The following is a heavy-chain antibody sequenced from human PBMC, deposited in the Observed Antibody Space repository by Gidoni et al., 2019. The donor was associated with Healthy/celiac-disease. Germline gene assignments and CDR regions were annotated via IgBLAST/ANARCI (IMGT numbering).Heavy chain of an antibody. J-gene: IGHJ2*01. CDR1: GGTFSSYA. D-gene: IGHD3-22*01. CDR2: IIPIFGTA. V-gene: IGHV1-69*06. CDR3: ARGGLGYDSSGYYSPLQDTDWYFDL. Sequence: QVQLVQSGAEVKKPGSSVKVSCKASGGTFSSYAISWVRQAPGQGLEWMGGIIPIFGTANYAQKFQGRVTITADKSTSTAYMELSSLRSEDTAVYYCARGGLGYDSSGYYSPLQDTDWYFDLWGRGTLVTVSS.